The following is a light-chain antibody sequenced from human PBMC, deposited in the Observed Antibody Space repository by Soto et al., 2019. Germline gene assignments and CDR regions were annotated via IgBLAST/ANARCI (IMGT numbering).Light chain of an antibody. CDR3: QKYNSAPWT. CDR2: AAS. Sequence: DIQMTQSPSSLSASVGDRVTITCRASQGSSNYLAWDQQKPGKVPKLLIYAASTLQSGVPSRFSGSGSGTDFTLTISSLQPEDVATYYCQKYNSAPWTFGQGTKVEIK. V-gene: IGKV1-27*01. J-gene: IGKJ1*01. CDR1: QGSSNY.